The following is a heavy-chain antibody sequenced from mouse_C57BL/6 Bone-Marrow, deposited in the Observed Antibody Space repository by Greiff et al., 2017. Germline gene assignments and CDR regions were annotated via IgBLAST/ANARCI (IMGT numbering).Heavy chain of an antibody. CDR3: ARWNYSNFYYAMDY. CDR1: GYAFSSSW. V-gene: IGHV1-82*01. D-gene: IGHD2-5*01. CDR2: IYPGDGDT. Sequence: VQLQQSGPELVKPGASVKISCKASGYAFSSSWMNWVKQRPGKGLEWIGRIYPGDGDTNYNGKFKGKATLTADKSSSTAYMQLSSLTSEDSAVYVCARWNYSNFYYAMDYWGQGTSVTVSS. J-gene: IGHJ4*01.